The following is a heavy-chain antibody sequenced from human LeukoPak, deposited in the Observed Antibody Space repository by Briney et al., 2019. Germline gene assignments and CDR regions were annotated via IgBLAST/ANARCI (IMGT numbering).Heavy chain of an antibody. CDR2: IWYDGSNK. CDR3: ARSHSSSWYYYYGMDV. V-gene: IGHV3-33*01. CDR1: GFTFSSYG. D-gene: IGHD6-13*01. J-gene: IGHJ6*02. Sequence: PGGSLRLSCAASGFTFSSYGMHWVRQAPGKGLEWVAVIWYDGSNKYYADSVKGRFTISRDNSKNTLYLQMNSLRAEDTAVYYCARSHSSSWYYYYGMDVWGQGTTVTVSS.